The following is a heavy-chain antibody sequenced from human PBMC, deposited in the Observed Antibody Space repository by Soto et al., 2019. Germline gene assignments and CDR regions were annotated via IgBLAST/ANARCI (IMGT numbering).Heavy chain of an antibody. CDR2: ISWNSGSI. CDR3: AKDIWHYGSGMHAHFDY. V-gene: IGHV3-9*01. Sequence: GGSLRLSCAASGFTFDDYAMHWVRQAPGKGLEWVSGISWNSGSIGYADSVKGRFTISRDNAKNSLYLQMNSLRAEDTALYYCAKDIWHYGSGMHAHFDYWGQGTLVTVSS. CDR1: GFTFDDYA. J-gene: IGHJ4*02. D-gene: IGHD3-10*01.